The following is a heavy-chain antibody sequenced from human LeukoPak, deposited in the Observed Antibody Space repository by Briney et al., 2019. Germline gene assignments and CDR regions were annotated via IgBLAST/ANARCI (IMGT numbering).Heavy chain of an antibody. D-gene: IGHD6-19*01. Sequence: PGGSVRLSCAASGFTFSGYYMSWIRQAPGKGLEWLSYISNSGLTIHYADSVKGRFTISRDNAKNTLSLQMNSLRAEDTAVYYCARDPSFLKVAMDDDGFDIWGQGTMVTVSS. CDR1: GFTFSGYY. CDR3: ARDPSFLKVAMDDDGFDI. J-gene: IGHJ3*02. V-gene: IGHV3-11*01. CDR2: ISNSGLTI.